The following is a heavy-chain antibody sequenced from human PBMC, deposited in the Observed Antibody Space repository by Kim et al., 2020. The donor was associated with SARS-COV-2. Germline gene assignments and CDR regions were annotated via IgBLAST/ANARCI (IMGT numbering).Heavy chain of an antibody. J-gene: IGHJ4*02. D-gene: IGHD2-15*01. CDR3: ARGRVVVAATRLDY. V-gene: IGHV1-46*01. Sequence: AQKFQGRVSMTRDTSTSTVYMELSSLRSEDTAVYYCARGRVVVAATRLDYWGQGTLVTVSS.